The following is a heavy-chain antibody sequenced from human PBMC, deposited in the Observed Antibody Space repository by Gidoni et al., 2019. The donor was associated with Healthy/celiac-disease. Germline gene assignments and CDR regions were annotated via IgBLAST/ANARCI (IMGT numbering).Heavy chain of an antibody. J-gene: IGHJ6*02. V-gene: IGHV3-21*01. CDR1: GFTFSRYS. D-gene: IGHD6-13*01. CDR2: ISSSSSYI. Sequence: EVQLVESGGGLVKPGGSLRLSCAAPGFTFSRYSMNWVRQAPGKGLEWVSSISSSSSYIYYADSVKGRFTISRDNAKNSLYLQMNSLRAEDTAVYDCARDGRGIAAAGTRVYYYYGMDVWGQGTTVTVSS. CDR3: ARDGRGIAAAGTRVYYYYGMDV.